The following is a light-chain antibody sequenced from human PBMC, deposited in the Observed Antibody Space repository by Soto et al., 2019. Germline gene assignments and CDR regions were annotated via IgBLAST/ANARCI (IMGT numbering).Light chain of an antibody. V-gene: IGKV3-20*01. CDR3: QQYGTSPHT. J-gene: IGKJ2*01. Sequence: EIVLTQSPGTLSLSPGERATLSCRASQSVNSNYLAWYQQKPGQVPRPLIYGASIRAAGGPDRLSGIGSGTVFTLTISRLEPEDYAVYYCQQYGTSPHTFGQGTKLEIK. CDR1: QSVNSNY. CDR2: GAS.